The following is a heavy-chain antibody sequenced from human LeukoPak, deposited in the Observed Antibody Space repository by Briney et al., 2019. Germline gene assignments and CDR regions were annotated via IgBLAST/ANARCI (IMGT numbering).Heavy chain of an antibody. V-gene: IGHV4-34*01. Sequence: SETLSLTCAVYGGSFRGYYWSWIRQPPGNGLEWIGEINHSGSTNSNPSLKSRVTISVDTSKNQFALKLSSVTAADTAVCYIATDGQTRCPDPWGFDYWGQGTLVTVSS. D-gene: IGHD3-16*01. CDR2: INHSGST. CDR1: GGSFRGYY. J-gene: IGHJ4*02. CDR3: ATDGQTRCPDPWGFDY.